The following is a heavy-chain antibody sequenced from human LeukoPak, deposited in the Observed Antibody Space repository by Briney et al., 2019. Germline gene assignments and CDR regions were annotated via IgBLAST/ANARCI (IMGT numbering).Heavy chain of an antibody. CDR3: AKDDGGNSGLMDY. D-gene: IGHD4-23*01. CDR1: GFTFDDYT. Sequence: SGGSLRLSCAASGFTFDDYTMHWVRQAPGKGLEWVSLISWDGGSTYYADSVKGRFTISRDNSKNSLYLQMNSLRTEDTALYYYAKDDGGNSGLMDYWGQGTLVTVSS. J-gene: IGHJ4*02. V-gene: IGHV3-43*01. CDR2: ISWDGGST.